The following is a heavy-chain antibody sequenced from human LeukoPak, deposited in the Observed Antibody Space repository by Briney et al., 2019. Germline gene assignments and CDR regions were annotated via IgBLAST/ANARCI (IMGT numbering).Heavy chain of an antibody. CDR3: ARAPFEGSGWYIYYFDY. CDR1: GGSISSGGYS. D-gene: IGHD6-19*01. CDR2: IYHSGST. J-gene: IGHJ4*02. Sequence: SETLSLTCAVSGGSISSGGYSWSWIRQPPGKGLEWIGYIYHSGSTYYNPSLKSRVTISADRSKNQFSLKLSSVTAADTAVYYCARAPFEGSGWYIYYFDYWGQGTLVTVSS. V-gene: IGHV4-30-2*01.